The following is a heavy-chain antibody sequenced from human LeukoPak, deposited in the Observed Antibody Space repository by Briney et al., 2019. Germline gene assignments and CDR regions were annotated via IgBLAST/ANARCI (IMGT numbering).Heavy chain of an antibody. CDR2: ISAYNGNT. D-gene: IGHD6-19*01. Sequence: ASVKVSCKASGYTFTSYGISWVRQAPGQGLEWMGWISAYNGNTNYAQKLQGRVTMTTDTSTSTAYMELRSLRSDDTAVYYCARVIRYMSSGWTVWFDPWGQGTLVTVSS. CDR3: ARVIRYMSSGWTVWFDP. CDR1: GYTFTSYG. J-gene: IGHJ5*02. V-gene: IGHV1-18*01.